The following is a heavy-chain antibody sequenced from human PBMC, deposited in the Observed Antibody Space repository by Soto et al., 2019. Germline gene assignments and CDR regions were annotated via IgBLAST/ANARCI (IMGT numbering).Heavy chain of an antibody. CDR3: AKDTSQTNSVTKTVGVVHSHGVYY. CDR1: GFTFSSYA. CDR2: ISGSGGST. D-gene: IGHD3-3*01. V-gene: IGHV3-23*01. J-gene: IGHJ4*02. Sequence: EVQLLESGGGLVQPGGSLRLSCAASGFTFSSYAMSWVRQAPGKGLEWVSDISGSGGSTYYADSVKGRFTISRDNSQNNMYRQMNSLSADDTAVYYCAKDTSQTNSVTKTVGVVHSHGVYYWGRRTLVTVSS.